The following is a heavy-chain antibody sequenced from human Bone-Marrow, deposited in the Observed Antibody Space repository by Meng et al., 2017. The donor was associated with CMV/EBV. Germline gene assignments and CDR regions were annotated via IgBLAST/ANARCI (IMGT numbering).Heavy chain of an antibody. CDR2: INTDGSTT. Sequence: GESLKISCAASGLTFSANWMHWIRQGPGKGMVWVSRINTDGSTTNYADSVKGRFIIYRDNAKNTLYLQMNSLRTEDTAVYYCARAPSGSYPDYWGQGTLVTVSS. CDR1: GLTFSANW. CDR3: ARAPSGSYPDY. D-gene: IGHD3-16*02. J-gene: IGHJ4*02. V-gene: IGHV3-74*01.